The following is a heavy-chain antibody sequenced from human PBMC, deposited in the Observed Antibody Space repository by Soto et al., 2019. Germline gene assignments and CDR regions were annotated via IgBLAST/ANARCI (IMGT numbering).Heavy chain of an antibody. J-gene: IGHJ5*02. Sequence: SETLSLTCTVSGGSVISGSYYWIWIRQPPGKGLEWIGYIYYSGSTNYNPSLKSRVTISVDTSKNQFSLKLSSVTAADTAVYYCVRAHTYYYDSSGPNWFDPWGQGTLVTVSS. D-gene: IGHD3-22*01. CDR2: IYYSGST. CDR3: VRAHTYYYDSSGPNWFDP. CDR1: GGSVISGSYY. V-gene: IGHV4-61*01.